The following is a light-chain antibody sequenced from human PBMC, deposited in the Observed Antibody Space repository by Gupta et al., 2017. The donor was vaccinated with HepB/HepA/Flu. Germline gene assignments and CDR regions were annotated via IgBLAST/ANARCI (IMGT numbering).Light chain of an antibody. J-gene: IGLJ1*01. Sequence: QSELTQPPSVSGAPGQRVTISRTGSSSNIGAGYDVHWYQQLPGTAPKLLIYGNSNRPSGVPDRFSGSKSGTSASLAITGLQAEDEADYYCQSYDSSLSLYVFGTATKVTVL. CDR1: SSNIGAGYD. CDR3: QSYDSSLSLYV. V-gene: IGLV1-40*01. CDR2: GNS.